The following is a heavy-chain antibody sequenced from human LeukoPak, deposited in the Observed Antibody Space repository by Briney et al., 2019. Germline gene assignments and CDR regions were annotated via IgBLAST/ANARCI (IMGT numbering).Heavy chain of an antibody. V-gene: IGHV1-8*01. CDR1: GYTFTSYD. CDR3: ARTRAVAGTGPPGY. Sequence: ASVKVSCKASGYTFTSYDINWVRQATGQGLEWMGWMNPNSGNTGYAQKFQGRVTMTRNTSISTAYMELSSLRSEDTAVYYCARTRAVAGTGPPGYWGQGTLVTVSS. D-gene: IGHD6-19*01. J-gene: IGHJ4*02. CDR2: MNPNSGNT.